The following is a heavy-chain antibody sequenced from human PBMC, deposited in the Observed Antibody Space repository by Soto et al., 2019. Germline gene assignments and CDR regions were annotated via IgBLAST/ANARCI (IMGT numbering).Heavy chain of an antibody. CDR2: IYYSGST. CDR3: ARDRIDPLVGYCSGGSCYSTWYFDL. Sequence: QVQLQESGPGLVKPSETLSLTCTVSGGSISSYYWSWIRQPPGKGLEWIGYIYYSGSTNYNPSLTSRATISVDTSKNQFSLKLSSVTAADTAVYYCARDRIDPLVGYCSGGSCYSTWYFDLWGRGTLVTVSS. J-gene: IGHJ2*01. CDR1: GGSISSYY. D-gene: IGHD2-15*01. V-gene: IGHV4-59*01.